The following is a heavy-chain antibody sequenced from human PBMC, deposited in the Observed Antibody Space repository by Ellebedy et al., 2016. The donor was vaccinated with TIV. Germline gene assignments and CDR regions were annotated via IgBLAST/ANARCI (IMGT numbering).Heavy chain of an antibody. CDR2: IKQDGSEK. D-gene: IGHD1-1*01. CDR3: ARDQGWTGGATTRFDY. Sequence: PGGSLRLSCAASGFSFSIYWMRWVRQAPGKGLECVANIKQDGSEKSYVDSVKGRFTISRDNAKNSLYLQMNSLRAEDTAVYYCARDQGWTGGATTRFDYWGQGTLVTVSS. CDR1: GFSFSIYW. J-gene: IGHJ4*02. V-gene: IGHV3-7*01.